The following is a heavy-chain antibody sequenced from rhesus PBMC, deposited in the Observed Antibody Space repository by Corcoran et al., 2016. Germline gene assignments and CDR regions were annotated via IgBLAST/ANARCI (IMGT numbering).Heavy chain of an antibody. D-gene: IGHD3-28*01. CDR1: GGSISGFY. J-gene: IGHJ4*01. CDR3: ARFSGYYPNFDS. V-gene: IGHV4-165*02. Sequence: QVQLQESGPGLVKPSETLSLTCAVSGGSISGFYWNWIRQPPGKGLEWSGYIGGGSGTTYYNPSLKSRVTMSTDTSKDQFSLELRSVTAADTALYYCARFSGYYPNFDSWGRGVLVTVSS. CDR2: IGGGSGTT.